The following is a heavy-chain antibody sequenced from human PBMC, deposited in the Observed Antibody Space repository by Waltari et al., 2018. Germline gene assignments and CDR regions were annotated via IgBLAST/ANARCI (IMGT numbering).Heavy chain of an antibody. CDR1: IDSMNGNNW. V-gene: IGHV4-4*02. D-gene: IGHD2-15*01. CDR2: FNGSGRT. Sequence: QLQLHQSRSGLVKPSESPSLTSAVSIDSMNGNNWWNWVRQPPGKGREWIGQFNGSGRTNYNPSLESRVTVSIDTSTNQFSLKVSSATAADTAVYYRARDRGRGLYLDSWGQGTLVTVSP. J-gene: IGHJ4*02. CDR3: ARDRGRGLYLDS.